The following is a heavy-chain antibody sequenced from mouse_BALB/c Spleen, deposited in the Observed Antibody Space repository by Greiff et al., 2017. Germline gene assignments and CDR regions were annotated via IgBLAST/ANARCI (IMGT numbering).Heavy chain of an antibody. CDR1: GFAFSSYD. Sequence: EVKLVESGGGLVKPGGSLKLSCAASGFAFSSYDMSWVRQTPEKRLEWVAYISSGGGSTYYPDTVKGRFTISRDNAKNTLYLQMSSLKSEDTAMYYCARLWVRRGGGYFDYWGQGTTLTVSS. CDR3: ARLWVRRGGGYFDY. D-gene: IGHD2-14*01. V-gene: IGHV5-12-1*01. CDR2: ISSGGGST. J-gene: IGHJ2*01.